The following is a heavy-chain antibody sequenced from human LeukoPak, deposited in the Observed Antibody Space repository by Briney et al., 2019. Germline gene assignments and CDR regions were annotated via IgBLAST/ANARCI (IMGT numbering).Heavy chain of an antibody. V-gene: IGHV6-1*01. J-gene: IGHJ4*02. CDR1: GDSVSSNSAG. CDR2: TFYRSKWYN. D-gene: IGHD5-18*01. CDR3: ARDRSYGYGSHFDY. Sequence: SQTLSLSCAISGDSVSSNSAGWNWLRQSPSRGLEWLGRTFYRSKWYNDYAVSVKGRIIINPDTAKNQFSLQLNSVTPEDTAVYYCARDRSYGYGSHFDYWGRGTLVTVSS.